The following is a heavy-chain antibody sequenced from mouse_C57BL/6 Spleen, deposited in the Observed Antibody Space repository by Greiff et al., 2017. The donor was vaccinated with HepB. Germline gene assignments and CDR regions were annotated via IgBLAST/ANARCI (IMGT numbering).Heavy chain of an antibody. CDR3: ARSGYGNRDAMDY. D-gene: IGHD2-10*02. V-gene: IGHV1-81*01. J-gene: IGHJ4*01. CDR1: GYTFTSYG. CDR2: IYPRSGNT. Sequence: VQLQQSGAELARPGASVKLSCKASGYTFTSYGISWVKQRTGQGLEWIGEIYPRSGNTYYNEKFKGKATLTADKSSSTAYMELRSLKSEDSAVYFCARSGYGNRDAMDYWGQGTSVTVSS.